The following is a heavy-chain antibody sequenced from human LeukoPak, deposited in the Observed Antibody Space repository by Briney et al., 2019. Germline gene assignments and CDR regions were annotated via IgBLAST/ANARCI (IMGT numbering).Heavy chain of an antibody. D-gene: IGHD1-14*01. CDR1: GFTVSSNS. CDR3: ARRAGIYSHPYDY. J-gene: IGHJ4*02. Sequence: GGSLRLSCTVSGFTVSSNSMSWVRQAPGKGLEWVSFISNSAETHYSDSVKGRFSISRDSSKNTLYLQMNSLRAEDTAVYYCARRAGIYSHPYDYWGQGTLVTDSS. CDR2: ISNSAET. V-gene: IGHV3-53*01.